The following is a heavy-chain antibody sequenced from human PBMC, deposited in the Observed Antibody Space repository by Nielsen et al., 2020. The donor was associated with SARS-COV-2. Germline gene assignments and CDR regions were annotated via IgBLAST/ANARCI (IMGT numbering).Heavy chain of an antibody. J-gene: IGHJ4*02. D-gene: IGHD1-26*01. CDR2: IYYSGST. V-gene: IGHV4-61*08. CDR3: VRRGRTDYSGSLGFDS. Sequence: SETLSLTCAVSGDSVRNGDLYWTWIRQAPGKALEWIGYIYYSGSTNYNPSLKSRVTIAVDTPKNQFSLKLRSVTAADTAVYYCVRRGRTDYSGSLGFDSWGQGILVTVSS. CDR1: GDSVRNGDLY.